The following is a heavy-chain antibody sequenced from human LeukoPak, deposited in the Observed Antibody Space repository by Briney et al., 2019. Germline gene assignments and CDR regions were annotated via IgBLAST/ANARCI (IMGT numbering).Heavy chain of an antibody. CDR1: GFTFSSYA. CDR2: ISYDGSNK. J-gene: IGHJ4*02. D-gene: IGHD3-22*01. CDR3: AKDNYYDSSGYYY. V-gene: IGHV3-30*04. Sequence: GRSLRLSCAASGFTFSSYAMHWVRQAPGKGLEWVAVISYDGSNKYYADSVKGRFTISRDNSKNTLYLQMNSLRAEDTAVYYCAKDNYYDSSGYYYWGQGTLVTVSS.